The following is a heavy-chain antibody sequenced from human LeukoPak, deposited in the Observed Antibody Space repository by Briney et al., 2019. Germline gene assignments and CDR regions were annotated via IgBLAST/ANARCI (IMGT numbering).Heavy chain of an antibody. D-gene: IGHD6-19*01. V-gene: IGHV3-9*03. CDR2: ISWNSGSI. Sequence: GRSLRLSCAASGFTFDDYAMHWVRQAPGEGLEWVSGISWNSGSIGYADSVKGRFTISRDNAKNSLYLQMNSLRAEDMALYYCASEAGAHDAFDIWGQGTMVTVSS. CDR3: ASEAGAHDAFDI. CDR1: GFTFDDYA. J-gene: IGHJ3*02.